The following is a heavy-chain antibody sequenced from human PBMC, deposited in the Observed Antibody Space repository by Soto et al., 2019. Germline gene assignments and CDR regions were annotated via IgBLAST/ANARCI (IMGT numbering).Heavy chain of an antibody. Sequence: GGSLRLSCAASGFTVSTKYMSWVRQAPGKGLEWVSVIYSGGSTFYADSVRGRFTISRDNPKNTVNLQMNSLRAEDTAVYYCARDPWAADYWGQGTLVTVSS. CDR2: IYSGGST. V-gene: IGHV3-66*01. D-gene: IGHD3-16*01. CDR1: GFTVSTKY. CDR3: ARDPWAADY. J-gene: IGHJ4*02.